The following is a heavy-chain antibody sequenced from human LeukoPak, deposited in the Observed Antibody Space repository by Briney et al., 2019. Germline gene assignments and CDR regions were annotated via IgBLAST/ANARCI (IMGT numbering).Heavy chain of an antibody. Sequence: GASVKVSCKASGYTFTSTAMSWVRQAPGQRLEGMGWINAGNGKTKYSQEFQGRVTITRDTSASTVYMELSRLRSDDTAVYYCARGLRGSPAFDYWGQGTLVTVSS. CDR3: ARGLRGSPAFDY. J-gene: IGHJ4*02. CDR2: INAGNGKT. V-gene: IGHV1-3*01. D-gene: IGHD2-2*01. CDR1: GYTFTSTA.